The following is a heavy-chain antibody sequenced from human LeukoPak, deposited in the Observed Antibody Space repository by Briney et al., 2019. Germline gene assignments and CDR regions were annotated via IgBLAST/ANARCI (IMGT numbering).Heavy chain of an antibody. V-gene: IGHV3-23*01. D-gene: IGHD6-13*01. CDR2: ISGSGGST. J-gene: IGHJ6*02. Sequence: GGSLRLSCAASGFTFSSYAMSWVRQAPGKGLEWVSAISGSGGSTYYADSVKGRFTISRDNSKNTLYLQMNSLRAEDTAVYYCAKAPGSSSWLQGMDVWGQGTTVTVSS. CDR3: AKAPGSSSWLQGMDV. CDR1: GFTFSSYA.